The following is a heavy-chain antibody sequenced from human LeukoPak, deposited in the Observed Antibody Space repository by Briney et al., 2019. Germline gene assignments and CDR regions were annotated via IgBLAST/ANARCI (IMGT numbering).Heavy chain of an antibody. J-gene: IGHJ4*02. CDR2: ISGSGRNT. Sequence: GGSLRLSCAASGFTFSSQAMSGVRQAPGKGLEWVSAISGSGRNTYYGDSVKGRFTISRDNSKNSVYLQMNSLRADDTAVYYCTKGTTVTQDPDYWGQGTLVTVSS. CDR1: GFTFSSQA. V-gene: IGHV3-23*01. CDR3: TKGTTVTQDPDY. D-gene: IGHD4-17*01.